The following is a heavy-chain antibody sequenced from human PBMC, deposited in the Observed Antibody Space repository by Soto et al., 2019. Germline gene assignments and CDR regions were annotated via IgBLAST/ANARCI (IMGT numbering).Heavy chain of an antibody. D-gene: IGHD2-2*02. CDR2: ISYDGSEK. J-gene: IGHJ4*02. V-gene: IGHV3-30*18. CDR1: GFTFNTYG. CDR3: AKSPNFYCSSPNCYKYYFDH. Sequence: SLRLSCAASGFTFNTYGMHWVRQAPGKGLEWVAVISYDGSEKCYVDSVKGRFTISKDNSKNTLYLQMNSLRPEDTAVYYCAKSPNFYCSSPNCYKYYFDHWGQGTRVTVSS.